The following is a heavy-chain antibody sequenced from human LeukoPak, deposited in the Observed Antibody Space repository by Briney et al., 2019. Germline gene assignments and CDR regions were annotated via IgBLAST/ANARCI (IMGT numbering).Heavy chain of an antibody. D-gene: IGHD4-17*01. CDR2: IKEDGSEK. CDR3: ATNDYGDYLFDY. CDR1: GFTFSVFW. J-gene: IGHJ4*02. Sequence: GGSLRLSCVDSGFTFSVFWMGWVRQAPGKGLEWVATIKEDGSEKYYVDSVKGRFTISRDNAKNSLYLQMNSLRAEDTAVYYCATNDYGDYLFDYWGQGTLVTVSS. V-gene: IGHV3-7*02.